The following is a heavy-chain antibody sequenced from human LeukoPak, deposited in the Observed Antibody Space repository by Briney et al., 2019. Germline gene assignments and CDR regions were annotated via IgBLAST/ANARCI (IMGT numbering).Heavy chain of an antibody. V-gene: IGHV4-59*01. D-gene: IGHD5-12*01. Sequence: PSETLSLTCTVAGYSISGYYWSWIRQPPGKGLEWIGYIYYSGSTYYNPSLKSRVTISLDTSKNQFSLKLNSVTAADTAVYYCARDTRIEWLRFLDYWGQGILVTVSS. CDR1: GYSISGYY. CDR3: ARDTRIEWLRFLDY. CDR2: IYYSGST. J-gene: IGHJ4*02.